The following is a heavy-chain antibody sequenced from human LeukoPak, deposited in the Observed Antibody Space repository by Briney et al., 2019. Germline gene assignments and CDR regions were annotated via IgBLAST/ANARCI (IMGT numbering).Heavy chain of an antibody. J-gene: IGHJ5*02. V-gene: IGHV3-48*03. CDR1: GFTFSSYE. D-gene: IGHD2-8*01. Sequence: PGGSLRLSCAASGFTFSSYEMNWVRQAPGKGLEWVSYISSSGSTIYYADSVKGRFTISRDNAKNSLYLQMNSLRAEDTAVYYCARGGRIVLMVYATRYNWFDPWGQGTLVTVSS. CDR3: ARGGRIVLMVYATRYNWFDP. CDR2: ISSSGSTI.